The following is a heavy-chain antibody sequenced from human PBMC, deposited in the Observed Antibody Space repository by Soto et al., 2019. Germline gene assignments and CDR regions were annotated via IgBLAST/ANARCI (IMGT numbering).Heavy chain of an antibody. CDR1: GFTFGYYA. Sequence: SLRLSCTASGFTFGYYAMSWVRQAPGKGLEWVGFIRSKAYGGTTEYAASVKGRFTISRDDSKSIAYLQMNSLKTEDTAVYYCTRGDYDXWSGYYREDYYYYGMDVWGQGTTVTVSS. CDR2: IRSKAYGGTT. CDR3: TRGDYDXWSGYYREDYYYYGMDV. D-gene: IGHD3-3*01. J-gene: IGHJ6*02. V-gene: IGHV3-49*04.